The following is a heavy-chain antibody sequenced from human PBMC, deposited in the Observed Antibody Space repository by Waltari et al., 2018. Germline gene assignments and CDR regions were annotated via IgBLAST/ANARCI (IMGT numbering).Heavy chain of an antibody. V-gene: IGHV4-61*02. CDR2: IFTSGNT. J-gene: IGHJ6*02. CDR3: ARDEARYYDIMTGGGYYGLDV. D-gene: IGHD3-9*01. Sequence: QVQLQESGPGLVRPSQTLSLTCTVSGGSISSGSVYWTWIRQPAGKGLEWVGHIFTSGNTKYNPSLKSRVSVSLDTSENQFSLRLSSVTAADTAVYYCARDEARYYDIMTGGGYYGLDVWGQ. CDR1: GGSISSGSVY.